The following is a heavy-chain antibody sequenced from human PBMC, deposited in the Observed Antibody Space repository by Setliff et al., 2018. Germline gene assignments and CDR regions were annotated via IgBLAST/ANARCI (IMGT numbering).Heavy chain of an antibody. D-gene: IGHD6-13*01. Sequence: SVKVSCKNTGGTFSSFLVPWVRQAPGQGLEWMGGIIPLFGTTKYAQKFQDRVTMTADESATTAYMELRSLRSEDTAVYYCARALGGISAAGNNWLDSWGQGTLVTVSS. V-gene: IGHV1-69*13. CDR3: ARALGGISAAGNNWLDS. J-gene: IGHJ5*01. CDR1: GGTFSSFL. CDR2: IIPLFGTT.